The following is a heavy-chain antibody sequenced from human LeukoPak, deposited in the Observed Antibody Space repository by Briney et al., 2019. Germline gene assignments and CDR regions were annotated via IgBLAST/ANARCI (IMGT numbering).Heavy chain of an antibody. CDR1: GGSISSGGYY. CDR3: ARATYDSSGYYFDC. D-gene: IGHD3-22*01. V-gene: IGHV4-31*03. J-gene: IGHJ4*02. Sequence: SQTLSLTCTVSGGSISSGGYYWSWIRQHPGKGPEWIGYIYYSGSTYYNPSLKSRVTISVDTSKNQFSLKLSSVTAADTAVYYCARATYDSSGYYFDCWGQGTLVTVSS. CDR2: IYYSGST.